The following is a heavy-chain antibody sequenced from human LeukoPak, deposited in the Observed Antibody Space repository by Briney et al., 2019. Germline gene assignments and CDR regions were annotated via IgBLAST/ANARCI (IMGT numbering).Heavy chain of an antibody. D-gene: IGHD3-10*01. J-gene: IGHJ5*02. CDR1: GYTFTGYY. CDR2: INPNSGGT. CDR3: TRVKVAGGSEGFGP. V-gene: IGHV1-2*02. Sequence: ASVKVSCKASGYTFTGYYMHWVRQAPGQGLEWMGWINPNSGGTDYAQKFQGRVTMTRDTSISTAYMEMSGLRSDDTAVYYCTRVKVAGGSEGFGPWGQGTLLTVSS.